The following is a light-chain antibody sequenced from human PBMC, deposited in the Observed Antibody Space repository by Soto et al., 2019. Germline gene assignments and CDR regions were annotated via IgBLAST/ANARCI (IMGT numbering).Light chain of an antibody. V-gene: IGKV1-17*01. J-gene: IGKJ1*01. CDR3: QQCNTYPGT. CDR1: QSIRNC. CDR2: TAS. Sequence: IRMSLSPSSLHTSVRDRLTLPGRASQSIRNCLGWYQQKPGKAPKLLIYTASSLQTGVPSRFSGSGSGTEFTLTISSLQPDEFATYYCQQCNTYPGTVGPGTKVDIK.